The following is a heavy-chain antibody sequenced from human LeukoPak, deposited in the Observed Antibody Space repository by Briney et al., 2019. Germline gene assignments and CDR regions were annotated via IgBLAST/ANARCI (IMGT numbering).Heavy chain of an antibody. CDR3: ARGFSLGD. CDR1: GFAFSDFW. D-gene: IGHD3-3*01. V-gene: IGHV3-7*05. Sequence: GGSLRLSCAASGFAFSDFWMSWVRQAPGKGLEWVANIKEDGSDKKYRDSVRGRFTISRDSAKNSLYLQMNSLRAEDTAVYYCARGFSLGDWGQGTLVTVSS. J-gene: IGHJ4*02. CDR2: IKEDGSDK.